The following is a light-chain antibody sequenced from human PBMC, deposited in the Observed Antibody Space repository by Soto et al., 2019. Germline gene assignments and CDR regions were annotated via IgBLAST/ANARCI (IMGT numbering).Light chain of an antibody. J-gene: IGKJ1*01. V-gene: IGKV4-1*01. Sequence: DIVLTQSPDSVAVSLGERATINCKSSQSVLFSINQKNYLAWYHQKPGQPPKLLIYWASMRESGVPTRFSGSGSGTNSTLTVSSLQAEDAAVYYCQQYYTTPPTFGLGTKVEVK. CDR3: QQYYTTPPT. CDR2: WAS. CDR1: QSVLFSINQKNY.